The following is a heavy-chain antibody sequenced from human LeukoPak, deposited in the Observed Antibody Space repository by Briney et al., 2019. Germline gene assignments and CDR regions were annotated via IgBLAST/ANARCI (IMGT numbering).Heavy chain of an antibody. D-gene: IGHD3-22*01. J-gene: IGHJ4*02. CDR1: GFTFSSYA. V-gene: IGHV3-23*01. CDR3: AIMHGYYDGSGFWVQ. CDR2: ISPSGDRT. Sequence: GGSLRLSCAASGFTFSSYAMSWVRQAPGKGLEWVSFISPSGDRTSNADSVEGRFAISRDNTRNTLYLRMNSLRDEDTGVYYCAIMHGYYDGSGFWVQWGQGTLVTVSS.